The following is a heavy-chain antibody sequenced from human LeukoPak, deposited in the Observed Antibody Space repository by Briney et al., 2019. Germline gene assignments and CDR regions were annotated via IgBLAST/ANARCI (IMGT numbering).Heavy chain of an antibody. D-gene: IGHD3-10*01. Sequence: GESLKISCQGSGYSFTDYWIAWVRQMPGKGLEWMGIIYPGDSDTRYSPSFQGQVTFSVDKSITTAYLQWNSLKASDTAMYYCATHLGSQAYWGHGTLVTVSS. CDR3: ATHLGSQAY. V-gene: IGHV5-51*01. J-gene: IGHJ4*01. CDR2: IYPGDSDT. CDR1: GYSFTDYW.